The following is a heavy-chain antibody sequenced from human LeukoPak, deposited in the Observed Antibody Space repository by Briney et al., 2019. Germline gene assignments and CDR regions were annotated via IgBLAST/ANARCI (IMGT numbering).Heavy chain of an antibody. CDR2: LGSDGRTT. V-gene: IGHV3-33*08. J-gene: IGHJ4*02. Sequence: GGSLGLSCAASGFTFSTYGTHWVRQAPGKGLEWVAVLGSDGRTTYYADSVKGRFTISRDNAKNTLYLQMNSLRAEDTAVYYCASQYYYDSSGYYREHDYWGQGTLVTVSS. CDR1: GFTFSTYG. CDR3: ASQYYYDSSGYYREHDY. D-gene: IGHD3-22*01.